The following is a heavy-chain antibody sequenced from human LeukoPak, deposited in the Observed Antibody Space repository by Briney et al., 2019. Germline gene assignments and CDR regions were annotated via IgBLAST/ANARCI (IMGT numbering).Heavy chain of an antibody. CDR3: AASLWFGIYPDY. Sequence: ASETLSLTCTVSGGSISSYYWSWIRQPPGKGLEWIGYIYYSGSTNYNPSLKSRVTISVDTSKNQFSLKLSSVTAADTAVYYCAASLWFGIYPDYWGQGSLVTVSS. CDR1: GGSISSYY. CDR2: IYYSGST. D-gene: IGHD3-10*01. J-gene: IGHJ4*02. V-gene: IGHV4-59*12.